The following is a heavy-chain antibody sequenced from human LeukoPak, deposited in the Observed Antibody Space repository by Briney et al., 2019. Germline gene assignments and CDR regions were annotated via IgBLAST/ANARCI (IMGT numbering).Heavy chain of an antibody. D-gene: IGHD1-20*01. CDR2: ISYDGSNK. J-gene: IGHJ4*02. Sequence: PGGSLRLSCAASGFTFSSYAMHWVRQAPGKGLEWVAVISYDGSNKYYADSVKGRFTISRDNSKNTLYLQMNSLRAEDTAVYYCARAREYNWNDGTYDYWGQGTLVTVSS. CDR3: ARAREYNWNDGTYDY. V-gene: IGHV3-30-3*01. CDR1: GFTFSSYA.